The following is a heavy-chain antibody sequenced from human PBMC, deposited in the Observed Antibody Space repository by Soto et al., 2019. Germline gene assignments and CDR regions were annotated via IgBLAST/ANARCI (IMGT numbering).Heavy chain of an antibody. Sequence: ASVKVSCKASGYTFTGYYMHWVRQALGQGLEWMGWINPNSGGTNYAQKFQGRVTMTRDTSISTAYMELSMLRSDDTAVYYCASNPLWGSRAFDIWGQGTMVTVSS. CDR1: GYTFTGYY. CDR3: ASNPLWGSRAFDI. V-gene: IGHV1-2*02. CDR2: INPNSGGT. D-gene: IGHD7-27*01. J-gene: IGHJ3*02.